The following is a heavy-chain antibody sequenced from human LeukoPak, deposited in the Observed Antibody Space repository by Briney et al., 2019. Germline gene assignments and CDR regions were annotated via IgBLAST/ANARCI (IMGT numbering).Heavy chain of an antibody. J-gene: IGHJ6*02. CDR1: GFTFSSYG. D-gene: IGHD3-9*01. CDR3: AKERQYFDWLSYGLDV. V-gene: IGHV3-33*03. Sequence: GGSLRLSCAASGFTFSSYGMHWVRQAPGKGLEWVAVIWYDGSNKYYADSVKGRFTISRDNAKKSLYLQMNSLRPEDTAFYFCAKERQYFDWLSYGLDVWGQGTTVIVSS. CDR2: IWYDGSNK.